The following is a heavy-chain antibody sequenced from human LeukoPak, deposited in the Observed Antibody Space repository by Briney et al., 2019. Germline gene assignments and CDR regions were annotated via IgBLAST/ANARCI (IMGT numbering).Heavy chain of an antibody. CDR1: GFTFADYA. D-gene: IGHD3-10*01. CDR2: NSWNSGSI. V-gene: IGHV3-9*01. CDR3: ARAPIKTDYSAGYWYFGL. J-gene: IGHJ2*01. Sequence: PGGSLRLSCAASGFTFADYAMRWVRQAPGKGLEWVSGNSWNSGSIGYADSVRSRFSPSRDNATNTLYLQMSSLRAEDTGVYYCARAPIKTDYSAGYWYFGLWGRGTLVTVAS.